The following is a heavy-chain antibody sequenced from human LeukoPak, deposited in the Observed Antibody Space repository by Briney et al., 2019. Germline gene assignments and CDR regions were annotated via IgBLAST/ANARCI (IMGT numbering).Heavy chain of an antibody. V-gene: IGHV1-2*02. CDR3: ARDRSSSFPYYFDY. CDR2: INPNSGGT. CDR1: GYTFTAYY. Sequence: ASVKVSCKASGYTFTAYYMHWVRQAPGQGLEWMGWINPNSGGTNYAQKFQGRVTMTRDTSISTAYMELSRLRSADTAVYYCARDRSSSFPYYFDYWGQGTLVTVSS. J-gene: IGHJ4*02. D-gene: IGHD6-13*01.